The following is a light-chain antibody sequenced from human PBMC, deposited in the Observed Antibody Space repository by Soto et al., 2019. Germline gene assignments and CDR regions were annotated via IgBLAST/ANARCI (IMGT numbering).Light chain of an antibody. Sequence: EIVLTQSPGTLSLSPGEAATLSCRASQSVSSSYLAWYQQKPGQAPRLLIYGASSRATGIPDRFSGSGSGTDLTLTISRLEPDDFAVYYCQQYGSSPYTFGQGTKLEIK. CDR2: GAS. V-gene: IGKV3-20*01. CDR3: QQYGSSPYT. J-gene: IGKJ2*01. CDR1: QSVSSSY.